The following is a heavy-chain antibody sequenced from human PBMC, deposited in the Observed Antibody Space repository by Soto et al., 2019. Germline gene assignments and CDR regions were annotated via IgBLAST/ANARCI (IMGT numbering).Heavy chain of an antibody. CDR2: IIPILGIA. D-gene: IGHD3-10*01. Sequence: SAELSCKDCGGTFSSYTLSWVRQAPGQGLEWMGRIIPILGIANYAQKFQGRVTITADKSTSTAYMELSSLRSEDTAVYYCARDKDKYYYGSGSYYNRQFYGMDVWGQGTTVTVSS. V-gene: IGHV1-69*04. J-gene: IGHJ6*02. CDR3: ARDKDKYYYGSGSYYNRQFYGMDV. CDR1: GGTFSSYT.